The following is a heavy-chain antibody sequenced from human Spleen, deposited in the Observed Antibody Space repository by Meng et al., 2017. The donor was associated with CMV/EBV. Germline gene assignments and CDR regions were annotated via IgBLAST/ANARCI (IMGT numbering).Heavy chain of an antibody. V-gene: IGHV1-46*01. D-gene: IGHD3-16*01. J-gene: IGHJ4*02. CDR3: ARWIWD. Sequence: ASVKVSCKASGYIFTNYYTHWVRQAPGQGLEWMGIINPGGGSISYAQKFQGRVAMTRDTSTSTVYMELSSLGSEDTAVYYCARWIWDWGQGTLVTVSS. CDR2: INPGGGSI. CDR1: GYIFTNYY.